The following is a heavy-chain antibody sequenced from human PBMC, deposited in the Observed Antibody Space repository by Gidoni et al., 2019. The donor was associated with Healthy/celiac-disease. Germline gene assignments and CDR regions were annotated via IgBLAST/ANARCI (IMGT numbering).Heavy chain of an antibody. V-gene: IGHV3-21*01. J-gene: IGHJ4*02. CDR1: GFTFSSYS. CDR3: ARDGSEYSSGSYYFDY. Sequence: EVQLVESGGGLVKPGGSLRLSCAASGFTFSSYSMNWVRQAPGKGLEWVSSISSSSSYIYYADSVKGRFTISRDNAKNSLYLQMNSLRAEDTAVYYCARDGSEYSSGSYYFDYWGQGTLVTVSS. CDR2: ISSSSSYI. D-gene: IGHD6-19*01.